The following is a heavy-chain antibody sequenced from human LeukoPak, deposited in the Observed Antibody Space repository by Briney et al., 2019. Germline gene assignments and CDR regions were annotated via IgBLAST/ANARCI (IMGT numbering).Heavy chain of an antibody. CDR2: MRGSGETV. CDR1: GFTFSSYA. J-gene: IGHJ4*02. D-gene: IGHD6-13*01. V-gene: IGHV3-11*01. CDR3: ARLGVITAAGTYDY. Sequence: GGSLRLSCAASGFTFSSYAMSWIRQAPGNGLEWIAHMRGSGETVSYADSVRGRFTISRDNVKNSLYLQMNSLRAEDTAVYYCARLGVITAAGTYDYWGQGTLVTVSS.